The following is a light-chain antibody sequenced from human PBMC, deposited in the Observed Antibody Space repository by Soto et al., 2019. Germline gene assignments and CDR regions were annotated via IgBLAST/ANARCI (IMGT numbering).Light chain of an antibody. V-gene: IGLV4-60*01. CDR2: LEAGGRY. CDR1: SGHSSYL. CDR3: ETLDSNMQV. J-gene: IGLJ2*01. Sequence: QSVLTQSSSASASLGSSVKLTCTLSSGHSSYLIAWHQQQPGKAPRYLMKLEAGGRYNKGSGVPDRSSGSSSVAHRYLTISTLHFEDQADYYCETLDSNMQVFGGGTVPPVL.